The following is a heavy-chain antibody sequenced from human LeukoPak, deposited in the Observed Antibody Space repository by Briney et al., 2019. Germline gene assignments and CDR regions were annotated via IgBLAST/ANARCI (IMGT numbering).Heavy chain of an antibody. CDR3: AREKTMSAFRFDY. CDR1: GGSISTYY. CDR2: IYTSGTT. J-gene: IGHJ4*02. Sequence: SETLSLTCTVSGGSISTYYWSWIRQSAGKGLEWIGRIYTSGTTSYNPSLKSRVTMSVDTSKYQFSLKLNSVTAADTAVYYCAREKTMSAFRFDYWGQGILVTVSS. V-gene: IGHV4-4*07. D-gene: IGHD3-22*01.